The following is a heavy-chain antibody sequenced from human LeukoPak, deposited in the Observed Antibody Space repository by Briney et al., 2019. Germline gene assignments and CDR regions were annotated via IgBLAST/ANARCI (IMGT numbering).Heavy chain of an antibody. CDR1: GYTFTDYH. CDR2: FNPYSGAS. D-gene: IGHD4-17*01. Sequence: ASVKVSCKASGYTFTDYHMHWVRQAPGQGLEWVGSFNPYSGASKYAQKLQGRVTMTGDTSISTAYLQLGRVIGDDTAVYYCAKSGDYGYAMDVWGQGTTVTVSS. CDR3: AKSGDYGYAMDV. V-gene: IGHV1-2*02. J-gene: IGHJ6*02.